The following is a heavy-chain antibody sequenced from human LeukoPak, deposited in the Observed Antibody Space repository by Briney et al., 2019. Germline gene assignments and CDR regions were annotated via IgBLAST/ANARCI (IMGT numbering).Heavy chain of an antibody. J-gene: IGHJ5*02. V-gene: IGHV1-8*01. D-gene: IGHD3-10*01. Sequence: ASVKVSCKASGYTFTSCDINWVRQATGQGLEWMGWMNPNSGNTGYAQKFQGRVTMTRNTSISTAYMELSSLRSEDTAVYYCATNILVRDIINWFDPWGQGTLVTVSS. CDR3: ATNILVRDIINWFDP. CDR1: GYTFTSCD. CDR2: MNPNSGNT.